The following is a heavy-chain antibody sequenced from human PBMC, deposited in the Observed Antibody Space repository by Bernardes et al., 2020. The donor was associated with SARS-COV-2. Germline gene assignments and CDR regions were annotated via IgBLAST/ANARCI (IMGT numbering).Heavy chain of an antibody. CDR3: ASLITMVRGVPDY. CDR1: GFTFSSYA. CDR2: ISYDGSNK. Sequence: GGSLRLSCAASGFTFSSYAMHWVRQAPGKGLEWVAVISYDGSNKYYADSVKGRFTISRDNSKNTLYLQMNSLRAEDTAVYYCASLITMVRGVPDYWGQGTLVNVST. D-gene: IGHD3-10*01. J-gene: IGHJ4*02. V-gene: IGHV3-30-3*01.